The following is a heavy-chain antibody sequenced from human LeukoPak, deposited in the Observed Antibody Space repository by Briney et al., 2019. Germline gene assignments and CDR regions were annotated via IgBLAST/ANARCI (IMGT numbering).Heavy chain of an antibody. V-gene: IGHV1-8*01. CDR2: MNPNSGNT. CDR1: GYTFTSYD. CDR3: ARGLRREQQLLRAFDY. Sequence: AASVKVSCKASGYTFTSYDINWVRQASGQGLEWMGWMNPNSGNTGSAQKFQGRVTMTSNTSISTAYMELSSLRSEDTAVYYCARGLRREQQLLRAFDYWGQGTLVTVSS. J-gene: IGHJ4*02. D-gene: IGHD6-13*01.